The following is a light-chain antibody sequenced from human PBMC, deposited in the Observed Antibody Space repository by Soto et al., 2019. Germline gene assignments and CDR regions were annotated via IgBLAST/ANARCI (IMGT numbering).Light chain of an antibody. CDR2: DAS. CDR3: QQRSNWPPIT. CDR1: DTVNIY. V-gene: IGKV3-11*01. Sequence: VVLTQSPATLSLSPGERATLSCRASDTVNIYLAWYQQKPGQAPRLLIYDASNRATGIPARFSGSGSGTDFTLTISSLEPEDSAIYYCQQRSNWPPITFGQGTRLDIK. J-gene: IGKJ5*01.